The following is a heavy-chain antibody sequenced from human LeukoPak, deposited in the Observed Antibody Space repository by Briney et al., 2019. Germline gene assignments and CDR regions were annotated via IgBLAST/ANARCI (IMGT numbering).Heavy chain of an antibody. CDR1: GGTFSSYA. J-gene: IGHJ5*02. CDR3: ARHYYDSSGYDNSYFDP. D-gene: IGHD3-22*01. CDR2: IIPIFGTA. Sequence: ASVKVSCQASGGTFSSYAISWVRPAPGQGLEWMGGIIPIFGTANYAQKFQGRVTITTDESTSTAYMELSSLRSEDTAVYYCARHYYDSSGYDNSYFDPWGQGTLVTVSS. V-gene: IGHV1-69*05.